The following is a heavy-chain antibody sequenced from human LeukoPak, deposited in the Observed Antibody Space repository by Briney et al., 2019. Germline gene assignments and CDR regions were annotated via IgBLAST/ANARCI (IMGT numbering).Heavy chain of an antibody. Sequence: HPGGSLRLSCVASGFTFSSYAMHWVRQAPGKGLEWVSGFSGSGGSTYYAESVKGRLTVSRDDSKNTLFLQLNSLRDEDTAVYYCAKEDCSSISCSSHIDHWGQGTLVTVSS. CDR1: GFTFSSYA. CDR2: FSGSGGST. CDR3: AKEDCSSISCSSHIDH. V-gene: IGHV3-23*01. J-gene: IGHJ4*02. D-gene: IGHD2-2*01.